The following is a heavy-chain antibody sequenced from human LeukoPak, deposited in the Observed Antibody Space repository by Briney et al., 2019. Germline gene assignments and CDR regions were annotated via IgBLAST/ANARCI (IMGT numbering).Heavy chain of an antibody. Sequence: SETLSLTCTVSGGSINSSYWNWIRQPPGKGLEWIGYIYYSGSTYYNPSLKSRVTISVDTSKNQFSLKLSSVTAADTAVYYCARSEYYYDSSGWWERPFFDYWGQGTLVTVSS. V-gene: IGHV4-59*12. D-gene: IGHD3-22*01. CDR1: GGSINSSY. CDR2: IYYSGST. CDR3: ARSEYYYDSSGWWERPFFDY. J-gene: IGHJ4*02.